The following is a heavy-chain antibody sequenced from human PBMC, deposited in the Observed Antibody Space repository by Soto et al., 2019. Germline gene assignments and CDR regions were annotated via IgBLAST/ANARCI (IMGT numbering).Heavy chain of an antibody. Sequence: SETLSLTCAVYGGSFSGYYWSWIRQPPGKGLEWIGEINHSGSTNYNPSLKNRVTISVDTSKNQFSLKLSSVTAADTAVYYCARNGSYYDFWSGYYFGGGMDVWGQGTTVTVSS. V-gene: IGHV4-34*01. J-gene: IGHJ6*02. D-gene: IGHD3-3*01. CDR3: ARNGSYYDFWSGYYFGGGMDV. CDR2: INHSGST. CDR1: GGSFSGYY.